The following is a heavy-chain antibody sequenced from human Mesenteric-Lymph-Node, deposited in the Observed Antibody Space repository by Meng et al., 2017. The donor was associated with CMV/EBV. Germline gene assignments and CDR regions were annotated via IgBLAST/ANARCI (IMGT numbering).Heavy chain of an antibody. CDR1: GGTFSSYA. V-gene: IGHV1-69*10. Sequence: SVKVSCKASGGTFSSYAISWVRQAPGQGLEWMGGIIPILGTANYAQKFQGRVTITADKSTSTAYMELSSLRSEDTAVYYCAASTARVYAPYYYGMDVWGQGTTVTVSS. CDR2: IIPILGTA. J-gene: IGHJ6*02. D-gene: IGHD2-8*01. CDR3: AASTARVYAPYYYGMDV.